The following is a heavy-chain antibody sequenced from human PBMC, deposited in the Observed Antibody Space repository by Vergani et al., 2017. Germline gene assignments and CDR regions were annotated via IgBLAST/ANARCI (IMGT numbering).Heavy chain of an antibody. V-gene: IGHV1-69*01. CDR2: IIPIFGTA. CDR3: ARTFEGSQYYYYMDV. D-gene: IGHD3-16*01. Sequence: QVQLVQSGAEVKKPGSSVKVSCKASGGTFSSYAISWVRQAPGKGLEWMGGIIPIFGTANYAQKFQGRVTITADESTGTAYMELSSLRSEDTAVYYCARTFEGSQYYYYMDVWGKGTTVTVSS. J-gene: IGHJ6*03. CDR1: GGTFSSYA.